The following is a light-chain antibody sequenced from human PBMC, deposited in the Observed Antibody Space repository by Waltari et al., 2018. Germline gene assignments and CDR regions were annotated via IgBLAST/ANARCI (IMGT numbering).Light chain of an antibody. J-gene: IGKJ1*01. CDR1: QSISSW. CDR2: KAS. V-gene: IGKV1-5*03. Sequence: DSKMTQSPSTLSASVGDRVTITCRASQSISSWLAWYQQKPGKVPKLLIYKASSLESGVPSRVSVSGSGTEVTLTISSLQPDDFATYYCQQYDSYPWTFGQGTKVEIK. CDR3: QQYDSYPWT.